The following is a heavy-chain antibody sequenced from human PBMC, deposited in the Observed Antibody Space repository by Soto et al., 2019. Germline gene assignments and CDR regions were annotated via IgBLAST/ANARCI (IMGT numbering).Heavy chain of an antibody. V-gene: IGHV3-53*01. D-gene: IGHD5-18*01. CDR3: ATGVDTAKSGY. Sequence: VQLVESGGDLIQPGGSLRLSCAASGFSFNYNHMTWVRQAPGRGPEWVSTVYYNGNTYHADSVKGRFTISRDTSNNMLYLQMNSLSAEDTAVYYCATGVDTAKSGYWGQGTLVTVSS. CDR2: VYYNGNT. CDR1: GFSFNYNH. J-gene: IGHJ4*02.